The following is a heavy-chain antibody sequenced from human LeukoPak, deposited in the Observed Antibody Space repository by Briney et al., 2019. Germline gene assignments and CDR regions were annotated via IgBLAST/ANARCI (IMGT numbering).Heavy chain of an antibody. CDR3: AKDFHSSGWFRYYFDY. Sequence: PGGSLRLSCAASGFTFSSYAMSWVRQAPGEGLEWVSAISGSGGSTYYADSVKGRFTISRDNSKNTLYLQMNSLRAEDTAVYYCAKDFHSSGWFRYYFDYWGQGTLVTVSS. V-gene: IGHV3-23*01. J-gene: IGHJ4*02. CDR2: ISGSGGST. D-gene: IGHD6-19*01. CDR1: GFTFSSYA.